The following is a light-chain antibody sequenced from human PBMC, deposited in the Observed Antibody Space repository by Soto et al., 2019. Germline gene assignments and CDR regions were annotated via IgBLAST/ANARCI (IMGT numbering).Light chain of an antibody. V-gene: IGKV3-11*01. CDR3: QQYYSTPPIT. J-gene: IGKJ5*01. CDR1: QSVGTF. CDR2: DAS. Sequence: EIVLTQSPATLSLSPGERATLSCRASQSVGTFFAWYQQKPGQAPRLLIYDASNRATGIPARFSGSGSGTDFTLTISSLQAEDVAVYYCQQYYSTPPITFGQGTRLENK.